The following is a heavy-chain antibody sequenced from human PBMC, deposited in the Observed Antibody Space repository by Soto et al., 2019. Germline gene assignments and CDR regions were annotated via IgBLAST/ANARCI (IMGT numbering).Heavy chain of an antibody. J-gene: IGHJ4*02. CDR3: ANQYSSGWTVFDY. CDR2: IPQDGVDG. Sequence: PGGSLRLSCEVSGFTFSMYSMSWVRQSPGKGLEWVAKIPQDGVDGHYADSVKGRFTISRDNGKNSLYLQLNNLRAEDTAVYYCANQYSSGWTVFDYWGQGTLVTVSS. CDR1: GFTFSMYS. D-gene: IGHD6-19*01. V-gene: IGHV3-7*03.